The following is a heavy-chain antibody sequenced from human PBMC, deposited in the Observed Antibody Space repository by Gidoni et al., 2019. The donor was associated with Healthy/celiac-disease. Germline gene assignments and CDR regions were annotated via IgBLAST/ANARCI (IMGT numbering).Heavy chain of an antibody. J-gene: IGHJ4*02. V-gene: IGHV3-23*01. D-gene: IGHD1-20*01. CDR3: AKDLVGYIWNASPFDY. CDR2: ISGSGGST. CDR1: GFTFSSYT. Sequence: EVQLLESGGGLVPPGGSVRLSCAASGFTFSSYTMSWVRQAPGKGVEWVSAISGSGGSTYYADSVKGRFTISRDNSKNTLYLQMNSLRAEDTAVYYCAKDLVGYIWNASPFDYWGQGTLVTVSS.